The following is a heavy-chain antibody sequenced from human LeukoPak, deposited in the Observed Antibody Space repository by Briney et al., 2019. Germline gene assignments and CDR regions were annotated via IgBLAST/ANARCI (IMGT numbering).Heavy chain of an antibody. CDR2: IKQDGIEI. V-gene: IGHV3-7*01. Sequence: GGSLSLSCVLSEFLFSIFWMSCVRHAPGEGRVCVANIKQDGIEIFYVDSVKGRFTISRDNAKNSLYLQMNSLRAEDTAMYYCARSLLSPNPRGASDYWGQGTLVTVSS. D-gene: IGHD2-8*01. J-gene: IGHJ4*02. CDR1: EFLFSIFW. CDR3: ARSLLSPNPRGASDY.